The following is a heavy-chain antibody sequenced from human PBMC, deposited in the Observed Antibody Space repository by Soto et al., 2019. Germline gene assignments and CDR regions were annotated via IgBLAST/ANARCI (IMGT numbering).Heavy chain of an antibody. CDR3: ARDSLALFDS. CDR2: XXXXXXX. J-gene: IGHJ4*02. D-gene: IGHD5-12*01. CDR1: DGSVSSGSYY. V-gene: IGHV4-61*01. Sequence: LSXTCTVSDGSVSSGSYYWTWIRQPPGXXXXXXXXXXXXXXXXXXXXXXSRVIISVDTSMNQFSLKLSSVTAADTAVYYCARDSLALFDSWGQGTLVTVSS.